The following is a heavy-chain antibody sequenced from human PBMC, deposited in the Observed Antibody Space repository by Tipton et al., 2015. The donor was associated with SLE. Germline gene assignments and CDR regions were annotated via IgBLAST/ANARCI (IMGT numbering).Heavy chain of an antibody. CDR1: GSSITAYY. CDR2: ISYGGGT. Sequence: TLSLTCTVSGSSITAYYWSWIRQSPAKGLEWIGYISYGGGTNYNPSLRSRLAISVDTSKNQFSLRLSSVTAADTAVYYCARGYCTGDVCYGRGFFDYWGQGTLFTVSS. J-gene: IGHJ4*02. V-gene: IGHV4-59*12. D-gene: IGHD2-8*02. CDR3: ARGYCTGDVCYGRGFFDY.